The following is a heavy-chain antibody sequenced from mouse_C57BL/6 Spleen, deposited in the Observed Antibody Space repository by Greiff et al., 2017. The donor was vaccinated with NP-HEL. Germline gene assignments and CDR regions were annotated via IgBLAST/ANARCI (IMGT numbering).Heavy chain of an antibody. CDR3: ARWGTTRYFDY. D-gene: IGHD1-1*01. J-gene: IGHJ2*01. V-gene: IGHV1-69*01. Sequence: VQLQQPGAELVMPGASVKLSCKASGYTFTSYWMHWVKQRPGQGLEWIGEIDPSDSYTNYNQKFKGKSTLTVDKSSSTAYMQLSSLTSEDSAVYYCARWGTTRYFDYWGQGTLSQSPQ. CDR2: IDPSDSYT. CDR1: GYTFTSYW.